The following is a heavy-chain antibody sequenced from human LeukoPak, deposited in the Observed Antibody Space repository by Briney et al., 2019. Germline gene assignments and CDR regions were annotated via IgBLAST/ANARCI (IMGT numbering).Heavy chain of an antibody. CDR1: GFTFRSYS. CDR2: ISSSSSTI. CDR3: ARDDWGIAAAGTYWFDP. J-gene: IGHJ5*02. D-gene: IGHD6-13*01. V-gene: IGHV3-48*01. Sequence: GGSLRLSCAASGFTFRSYSMNWVRQAPGKGLEWVSYISSSSSTIYYADSVKGRFTISRDNAKNSLYLQMNSLRAEDTAVYYCARDDWGIAAAGTYWFDPWGQGTLVTVSS.